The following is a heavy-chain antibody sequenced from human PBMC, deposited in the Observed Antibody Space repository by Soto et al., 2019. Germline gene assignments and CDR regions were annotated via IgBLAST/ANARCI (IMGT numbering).Heavy chain of an antibody. V-gene: IGHV1-3*01. J-gene: IGHJ4*02. CDR1: GYTFTSYA. CDR3: ARVRWWDYYDSSGYLGDFDY. D-gene: IGHD3-22*01. Sequence: ASVKVSCKASGYTFTSYAIHWVRQAPGQRLEWMGWINAGNGNTKYSQKFQGRVTITRDTSASTAYMELSSLRSEDTAVYYCARVRWWDYYDSSGYLGDFDYWGQGTLVTVSS. CDR2: INAGNGNT.